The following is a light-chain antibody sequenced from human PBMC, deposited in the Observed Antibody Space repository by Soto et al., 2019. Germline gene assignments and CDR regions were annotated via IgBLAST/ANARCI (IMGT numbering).Light chain of an antibody. J-gene: IGLJ1*01. CDR1: SSNIGNNY. CDR2: DNN. CDR3: GTWDSSLSFYV. Sequence: QSVLTQPPSVSVAPGQKVTISCSGSSSNIGNNYVSWYQQLPGTAPKLLIYDNNKRPSGIPDRFSGSKSGTSATLGITGLQTGDEADYYCGTWDSSLSFYVFGTGTKLTVL. V-gene: IGLV1-51*01.